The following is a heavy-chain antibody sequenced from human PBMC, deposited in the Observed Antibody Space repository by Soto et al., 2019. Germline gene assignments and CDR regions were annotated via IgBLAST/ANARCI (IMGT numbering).Heavy chain of an antibody. J-gene: IGHJ5*02. V-gene: IGHV3-73*02. D-gene: IGHD2-2*01. CDR1: GFIFSGSA. CDR2: IRSKANNYAT. Sequence: EVQLVESGGGLVQPGGSLKLSCAASGFIFSGSAMHWVRQASGNGLEWVGRIRSKANNYATAYAASVEGRFTISRDDSKNTAYLQMRSLKTEDTAVYYCTSYATSWSSWGQGTLVTVSS. CDR3: TSYATSWSS.